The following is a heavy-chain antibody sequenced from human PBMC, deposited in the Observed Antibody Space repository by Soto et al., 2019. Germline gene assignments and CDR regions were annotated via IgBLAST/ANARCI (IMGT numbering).Heavy chain of an antibody. V-gene: IGHV3-30-3*01. CDR2: ISYDGSNK. J-gene: IGHJ6*02. D-gene: IGHD3-3*01. Sequence: QAQLVESGGGVVQPGRSVRLSCAASGFTFSSYAMHWVRQAPGKGLEWVAVISYDGSNKYYADSVKGRFTISRDNSKNTLYLQMNSLRAEDTAVYYCARETYYDFWSGPYYGMDVWGQGTAVTVSS. CDR1: GFTFSSYA. CDR3: ARETYYDFWSGPYYGMDV.